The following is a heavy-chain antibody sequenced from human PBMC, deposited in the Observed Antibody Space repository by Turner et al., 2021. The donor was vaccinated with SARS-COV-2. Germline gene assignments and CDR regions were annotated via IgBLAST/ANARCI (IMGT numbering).Heavy chain of an antibody. V-gene: IGHV3-30*03. Sequence: QVQLVESGGGVVQPGRSLRLSCAASGFIFSNSNMHWVRQAPGKGLEWVAIISFEGSSEYYADSVKGRFTISRDNSKNTLYLQMNSLRAEDTAVYYCARDLEAAAGPWGQGTLVTVSS. J-gene: IGHJ4*02. CDR3: ARDLEAAAGP. CDR2: ISFEGSSE. D-gene: IGHD6-13*01. CDR1: GFIFSNSN.